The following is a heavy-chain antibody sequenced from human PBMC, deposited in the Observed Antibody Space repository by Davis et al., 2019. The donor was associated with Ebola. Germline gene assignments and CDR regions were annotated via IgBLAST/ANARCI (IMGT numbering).Heavy chain of an antibody. Sequence: SQTLSLTCAVYGGSFSGYYWSWIRHPPGKGLEWIGEINHSGSTNYNPSLKSRVTISVDTSKNQFSLKLSSVTAADTAVYYCARNGIRSSGFYYWGQGTLVTVSS. J-gene: IGHJ4*02. CDR3: ARNGIRSSGFYY. D-gene: IGHD6-19*01. V-gene: IGHV4-34*01. CDR2: INHSGST. CDR1: GGSFSGYY.